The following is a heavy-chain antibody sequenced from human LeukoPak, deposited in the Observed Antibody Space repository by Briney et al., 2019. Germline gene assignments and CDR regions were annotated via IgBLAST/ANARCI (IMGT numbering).Heavy chain of an antibody. Sequence: ASETLSLTCTVSGGSISSYYWSWIRQPPGKGLEWIGYIYYSGSTNYNPSLKSRVTISVDTSKNQFSLKLSSVTAADTAVYYCARLHPQSDSSGLDYWGQGTLVTVSS. CDR1: GGSISSYY. CDR3: ARLHPQSDSSGLDY. D-gene: IGHD3-22*01. J-gene: IGHJ4*02. V-gene: IGHV4-59*08. CDR2: IYYSGST.